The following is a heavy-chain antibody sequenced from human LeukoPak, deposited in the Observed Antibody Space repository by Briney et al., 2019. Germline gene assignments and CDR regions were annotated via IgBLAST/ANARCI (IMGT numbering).Heavy chain of an antibody. CDR1: DGSFSGHY. CDR2: INHSGST. V-gene: IGHV4-34*01. J-gene: IGHJ6*03. Sequence: NPSETLSLTCAVYDGSFSGHYWSWIRQSPGKGLEWIGEINHSGSTNYNPSLKSRVTILVDKSKNQFSLNLNSVTAADTAVYYCARTYYYYMDVWGKGTTVTVS. CDR3: ARTYYYYMDV.